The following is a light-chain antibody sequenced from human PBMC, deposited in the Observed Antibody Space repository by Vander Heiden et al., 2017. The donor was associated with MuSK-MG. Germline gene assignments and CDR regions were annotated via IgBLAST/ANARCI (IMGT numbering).Light chain of an antibody. CDR1: QSVLYSSNNKNY. CDR3: QQHYSNPPLT. V-gene: IGKV4-1*01. CDR2: WAS. J-gene: IGKJ4*01. Sequence: DIVMTQSPDPLAVPLGERATINCKSSQSVLYSSNNKNYLAWYQQKPGQPPKLLIYWASTRESGVPDRFSGSGYGTDFTLTISSRQAEDVAVYYCQQHYSNPPLTFGGGTKVEIK.